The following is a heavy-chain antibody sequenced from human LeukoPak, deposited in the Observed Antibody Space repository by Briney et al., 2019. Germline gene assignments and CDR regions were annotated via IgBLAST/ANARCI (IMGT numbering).Heavy chain of an antibody. Sequence: PSETLSLTCTVSGGSISSGDYYWSWIRQPPGKGLEWIGYIYYIGNTFYNPSLKSRVTISVDTSKNQFSLRLSSVTAADTAVYYCTRGLGYYYYMDVWGKGTTVTVSS. V-gene: IGHV4-30-4*01. CDR3: TRGLGYYYYMDV. CDR1: GGSISSGDYY. J-gene: IGHJ6*03. CDR2: IYYIGNT. D-gene: IGHD3-22*01.